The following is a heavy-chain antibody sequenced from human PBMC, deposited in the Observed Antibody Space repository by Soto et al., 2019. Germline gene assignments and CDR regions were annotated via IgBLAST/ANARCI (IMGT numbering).Heavy chain of an antibody. CDR3: AKETHLYYYDSSGYFQH. CDR1: GFTFSSYA. Sequence: GGSLRLSCAASGFTFSSYAMSWVRQAPGKGLEWVSAISGSGGSTYYADSVKGRFTISRDNSKNTLYLRMNSLRAEDTAVYYCAKETHLYYYDSSGYFQHWGQGTLVTVSS. CDR2: ISGSGGST. D-gene: IGHD3-22*01. V-gene: IGHV3-23*01. J-gene: IGHJ1*01.